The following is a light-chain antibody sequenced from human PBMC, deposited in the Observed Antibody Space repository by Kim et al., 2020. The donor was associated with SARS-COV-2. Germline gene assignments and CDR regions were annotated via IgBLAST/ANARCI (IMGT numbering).Light chain of an antibody. CDR2: AAS. CDR3: QKYNSAPWT. J-gene: IGKJ1*01. CDR1: QDIANS. V-gene: IGKV1-27*01. Sequence: DTQLTQSPSSLSASIGDRVTITCRASQDIANSLAWYQQKPGKVPQVLIYAASTLQSGVPSRFSGSGSGTEFTLTIDSLQTEDVATYYCQKYNSAPWTFGPGTKVDIK.